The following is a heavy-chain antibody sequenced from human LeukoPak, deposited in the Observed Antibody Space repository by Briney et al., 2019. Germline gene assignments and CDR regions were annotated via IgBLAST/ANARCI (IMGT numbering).Heavy chain of an antibody. D-gene: IGHD2-15*01. V-gene: IGHV5-51*01. CDR2: IYPGDADT. J-gene: IGHJ4*02. Sequence: GEPLKISCKGSGYSFTSYWIGWVRQIPGKGLDWIEIIYPGDADTRSRPSFQGQVPIPAAKSISPAYLQWSSLKASYTAMYYCARHEPGYCSGGSCYSPYRLQDYWGQGTLVTVSS. CDR1: GYSFTSYW. CDR3: ARHEPGYCSGGSCYSPYRLQDY.